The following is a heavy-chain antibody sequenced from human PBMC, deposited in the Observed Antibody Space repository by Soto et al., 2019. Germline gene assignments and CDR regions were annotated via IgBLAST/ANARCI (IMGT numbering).Heavy chain of an antibody. Sequence: PGESLKISCETSGYTFTNYWIGWVRQMPGTGLEWMGIIYPRDSDTRYSPSFQDQVTMSADRATSTAYLQWISLRASDTAMYYCARQPAWGASKLGTDVWGQGXTVTVSS. CDR1: GYTFTNYW. D-gene: IGHD7-27*01. CDR2: IYPRDSDT. V-gene: IGHV5-51*01. J-gene: IGHJ6*02. CDR3: ARQPAWGASKLGTDV.